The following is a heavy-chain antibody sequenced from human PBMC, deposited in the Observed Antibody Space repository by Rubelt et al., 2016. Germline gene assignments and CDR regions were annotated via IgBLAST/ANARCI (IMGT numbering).Heavy chain of an antibody. D-gene: IGHD3-10*01. CDR1: GYSFSTSD. CDR3: ARGVI. J-gene: IGHJ4*02. CDR2: MNPNTGNT. Sequence: QVQLVQSGAEVKKPGASVKVSCKASGYSFSTSDINWVRQGTGQGLEWMGWMNPNTGNTGYAQKFQGRVTMTSNISLSTAYLYLSSLRSEDTAVYYCARGVIWGQGTLVAVPS. V-gene: IGHV1-8*01.